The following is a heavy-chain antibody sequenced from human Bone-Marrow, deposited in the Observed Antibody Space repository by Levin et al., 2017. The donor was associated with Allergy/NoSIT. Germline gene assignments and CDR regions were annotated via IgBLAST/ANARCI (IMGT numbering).Heavy chain of an antibody. V-gene: IGHV4-61*01. CDR2: IYYSGST. D-gene: IGHD4-11*01. CDR3: ARDHNYEKAFDI. J-gene: IGHJ3*02. Sequence: PSETLSLTCTVSGGSVSSGRYYWTWIRQPPGKGLEWIGYIYYSGSTNYNPSLKSRVTISVDTSKNQFSLNLNSVTAADTAVYYCARDHNYEKAFDIWGQGTMVSVSS. CDR1: GGSVSSGRYY.